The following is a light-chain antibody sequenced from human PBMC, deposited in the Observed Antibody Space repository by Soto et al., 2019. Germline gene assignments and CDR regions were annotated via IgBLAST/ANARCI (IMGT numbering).Light chain of an antibody. CDR2: DVS. CDR3: NSYSTSNTLVV. CDR1: SNDVGGYDY. J-gene: IGLJ2*01. Sequence: QSVLTQPASVSGSPGQSITLSCTGTSNDVGGYDYVSWYQQHPGKAPKLMIFDVSNRPSGVSTRFSGSKSGNTASLTVSGLQAEDEADYYCNSYSTSNTLVVSGGGTKVTVL. V-gene: IGLV2-14*03.